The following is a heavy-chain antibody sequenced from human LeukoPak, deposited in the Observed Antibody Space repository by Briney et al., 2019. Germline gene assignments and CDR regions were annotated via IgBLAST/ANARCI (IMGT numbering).Heavy chain of an antibody. D-gene: IGHD3-10*01. Sequence: GGSLRLSCAASAFTFSSYDMTWVRQAPGKGLEWASYISSSGSTIFYADSVKGRFTISRDNAKNSLYLHMNSLRAEDTAVYYCARDRHYSGSGSLCDYWGQGTLVTVS. CDR3: ARDRHYSGSGSLCDY. CDR1: AFTFSSYD. V-gene: IGHV3-48*03. J-gene: IGHJ4*02. CDR2: ISSSGSTI.